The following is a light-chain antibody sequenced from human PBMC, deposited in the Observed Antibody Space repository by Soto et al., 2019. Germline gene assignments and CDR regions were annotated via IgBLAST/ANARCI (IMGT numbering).Light chain of an antibody. V-gene: IGKV3-11*01. J-gene: IGKJ5*01. CDR3: QQRHMWPIT. Sequence: ETVLTQSPGTLSLSPGERATLSCRASQSFRGLLAWYQQKPGQAPRLLIYDAYNRATGIPPRFSGSGSGTDFTLTISSLEPEDSAVYYCQQRHMWPITFGQGTRLEI. CDR1: QSFRGL. CDR2: DAY.